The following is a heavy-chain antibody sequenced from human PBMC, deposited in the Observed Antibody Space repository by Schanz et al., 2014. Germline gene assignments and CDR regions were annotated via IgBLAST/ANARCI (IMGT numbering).Heavy chain of an antibody. J-gene: IGHJ4*02. D-gene: IGHD5-12*01. CDR1: GFTFSSYA. CDR3: ASPSGYSDYGTYFDF. Sequence: VQLVESGGGVVQPGGSLRLSCAASGFTFSSYAMSWVRQAPGKGLEWVSTISASGGSTYYADSVKGRFTISRDNSKNTLYLQMNTLRAEDTAVYYCASPSGYSDYGTYFDFWGQGTLVTVSS. CDR2: ISASGGST. V-gene: IGHV3-23*04.